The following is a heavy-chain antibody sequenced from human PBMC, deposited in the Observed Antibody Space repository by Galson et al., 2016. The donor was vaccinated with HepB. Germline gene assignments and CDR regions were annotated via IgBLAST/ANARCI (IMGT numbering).Heavy chain of an antibody. D-gene: IGHD4-17*01. Sequence: PALVKPTQTLTLTCTFSGFSLHTNGVSVGWIRQPPGKALEWLALIYWDSDKRYSPSLKSRLTITKDTSKNQVILTMTNMDTVDTATYYCSHRREGTVTSLNTFDVWGQGTMITVSS. J-gene: IGHJ3*01. CDR2: IYWDSDK. CDR3: SHRREGTVTSLNTFDV. V-gene: IGHV2-5*02. CDR1: GFSLHTNGVS.